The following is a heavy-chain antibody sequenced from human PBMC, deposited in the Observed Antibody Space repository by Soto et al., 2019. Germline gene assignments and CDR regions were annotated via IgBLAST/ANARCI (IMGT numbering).Heavy chain of an antibody. D-gene: IGHD6-6*01. V-gene: IGHV1-2*02. J-gene: IGHJ4*02. Sequence: GASVKVSCRTSGYTFTGYYMHWVRQAPGQGLEWMGWINPNSGGTNYAQKFQGRVTMTRDTSITTAYMGLSRLRSDDTAVYYCARSSIAARPGYYWGQGTLVTVSS. CDR2: INPNSGGT. CDR3: ARSSIAARPGYY. CDR1: GYTFTGYY.